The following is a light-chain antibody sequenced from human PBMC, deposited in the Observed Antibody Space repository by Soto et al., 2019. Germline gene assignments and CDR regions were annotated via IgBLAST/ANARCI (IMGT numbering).Light chain of an antibody. J-gene: IGKJ4*01. CDR3: QQYASSPLT. CDR1: QSVGRNY. Sequence: EIVLTQSPGTLSLSPGERATLSCRASQSVGRNYLAWYQQKPGQAPGLLIYTASRRATGIPDRFSGSGSGTDFTLTISRLEAEDFAVYYCQQYASSPLTFGGGTKVEIK. V-gene: IGKV3-20*01. CDR2: TAS.